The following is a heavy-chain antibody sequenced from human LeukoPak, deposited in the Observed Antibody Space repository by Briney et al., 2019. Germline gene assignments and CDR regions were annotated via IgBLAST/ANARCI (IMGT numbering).Heavy chain of an antibody. V-gene: IGHV3-30*04. D-gene: IGHD3-10*01. CDR2: ISYDGSNE. Sequence: GGSLRLSCAASGFTFSSYVMHWVRQAPGKGLEWVAIISYDGSNEYYADSVKGRFTISRDNSKNTLYLQMNSLRAEDTAVYYCAKDSANMVRGVTISGQFDYWGQGTLVTVSS. CDR1: GFTFSSYV. J-gene: IGHJ4*02. CDR3: AKDSANMVRGVTISGQFDY.